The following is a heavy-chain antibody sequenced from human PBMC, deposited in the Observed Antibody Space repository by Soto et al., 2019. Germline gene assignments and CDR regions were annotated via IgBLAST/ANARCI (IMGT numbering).Heavy chain of an antibody. J-gene: IGHJ4*02. Sequence: QVQLVQSGAEMKQPGASVKLSCQASGYIFIHCFMHWLRQAPGQGLEWMGGINPSSGTTTYAQKFQCRDTVTRDTSTSTVYMELSSLGTGDTTMNYCARSLGETTSLFDYWGQGSLVT. V-gene: IGHV1-46*01. CDR1: GYIFIHCF. D-gene: IGHD1-26*01. CDR2: INPSSGTT. CDR3: ARSLGETTSLFDY.